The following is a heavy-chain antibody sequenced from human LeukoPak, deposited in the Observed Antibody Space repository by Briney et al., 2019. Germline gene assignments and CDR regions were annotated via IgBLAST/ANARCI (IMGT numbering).Heavy chain of an antibody. CDR3: ASPPTRECSSISCPLSY. CDR1: GFTFTTHW. D-gene: IGHD2-2*01. CDR2: IYPGDSDT. V-gene: IGHV5-51*01. Sequence: GESLKISCKTSGFTFTTHWIAWVRQMPGKGLEWMGIIYPGDSDTRYSPSFQGQVTISVDKSVSAAYLQWSSLKASDTAMYYCASPPTRECSSISCPLSYWGQGTLVTVSS. J-gene: IGHJ4*02.